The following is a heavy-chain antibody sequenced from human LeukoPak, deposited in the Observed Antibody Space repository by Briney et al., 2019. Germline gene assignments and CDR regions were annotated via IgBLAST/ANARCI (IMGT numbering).Heavy chain of an antibody. D-gene: IGHD3-10*01. J-gene: IGHJ4*02. CDR1: GFTVSSNY. V-gene: IGHV3-53*01. CDR3: AKRVGNYYGSGSYYFDY. Sequence: GGSLRLSCAASGFTVSSNYMSWVRQAPGKGLEWVSVIYSGGSTYYADSVKGRFTISRDNSKNTLYLQMNSLRAEDTAVYYCAKRVGNYYGSGSYYFDYWGQGTLVTVSS. CDR2: IYSGGST.